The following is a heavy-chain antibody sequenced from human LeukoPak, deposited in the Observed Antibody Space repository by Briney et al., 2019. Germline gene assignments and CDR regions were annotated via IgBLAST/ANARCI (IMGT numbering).Heavy chain of an antibody. D-gene: IGHD2-2*01. Sequence: PSETLSLTCTVSGGSISSYYWSWIRQPAGKGLEWIGRIYSSGSTNYNPSLKSRVTMSVDMSKNQFSLKLSSVTAADTAVYYCARGQYHLLYWYFDLWGRGTLVTVSS. CDR3: ARGQYHLLYWYFDL. CDR1: GGSISSYY. J-gene: IGHJ2*01. CDR2: IYSSGST. V-gene: IGHV4-4*07.